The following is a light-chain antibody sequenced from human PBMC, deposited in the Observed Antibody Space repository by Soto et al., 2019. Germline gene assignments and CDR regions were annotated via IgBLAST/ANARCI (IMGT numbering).Light chain of an antibody. CDR1: QSVSSNY. J-gene: IGKJ4*01. CDR3: QQYGRSSLT. Sequence: EIVLTQSPGTLSLSPGERATLSCRASQSVSSNYLAWYQHKPGPAPRLLIYGASNKATGIPDRFSGSGSGTDFTLTISRLEPEDFAVYYCQQYGRSSLTFGGGTKVEIK. V-gene: IGKV3-20*01. CDR2: GAS.